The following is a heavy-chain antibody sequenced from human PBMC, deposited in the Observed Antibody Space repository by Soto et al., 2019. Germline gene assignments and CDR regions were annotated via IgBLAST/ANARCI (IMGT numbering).Heavy chain of an antibody. D-gene: IGHD3-9*01. CDR3: VRDLGRYFRSGYMDL. CDR1: GFAFNTYS. J-gene: IGHJ6*03. V-gene: IGHV3-21*02. Sequence: EVQLVESGGGLVKPGGSLRLSCTASGFAFNTYSMNWVRQAPGKGLEWVSSINEDSTYIYYADSLRGRITISRDNAKDSLFLQMSSLRPDDTAVYYCVRDLGRYFRSGYMDLWGDGDTVTVSS. CDR2: INEDSTYI.